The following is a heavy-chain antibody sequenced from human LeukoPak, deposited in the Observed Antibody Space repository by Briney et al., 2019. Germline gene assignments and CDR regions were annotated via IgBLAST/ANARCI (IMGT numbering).Heavy chain of an antibody. CDR3: ARDRGATSYNYYGMDV. CDR2: ISGSGGDS. D-gene: IGHD3-10*01. V-gene: IGHV3-23*01. Sequence: PGGSLRLSCAASGISFSTYVMAWVRQAPGKGLECVSAISGSGGDSYYAASVKGRFTISRDNSKNTLYLQMNSLRAEDTAVYYCARDRGATSYNYYGMDVWGQGTTVTVSS. J-gene: IGHJ6*02. CDR1: GISFSTYV.